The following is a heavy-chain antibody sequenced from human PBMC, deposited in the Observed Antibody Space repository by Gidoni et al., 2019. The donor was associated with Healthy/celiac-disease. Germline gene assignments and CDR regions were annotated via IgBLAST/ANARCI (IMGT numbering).Heavy chain of an antibody. Sequence: QVQLVESGGGVVQPGRSLRLSCAASGFTFSSYAMHWVRQAPGKGLEWVAVISYDGSNKYYADSVKGRFTISRDNSKNTLYLQMNSLRAEDTAVYYCARAKGHDYWGQGTLVTVSS. CDR1: GFTFSSYA. CDR2: ISYDGSNK. V-gene: IGHV3-30-3*01. CDR3: ARAKGHDY. J-gene: IGHJ4*02.